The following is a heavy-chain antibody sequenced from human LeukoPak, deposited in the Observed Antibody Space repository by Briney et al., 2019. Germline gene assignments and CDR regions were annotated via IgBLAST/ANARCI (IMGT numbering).Heavy chain of an antibody. Sequence: GSLRLSCAASGFTFSSYGMHWVRQAPGKGLEWVAFIRYDGSNKYYADSVKGRFTISRDNSKNTLYLQMNSLRAEDTAVYYCARSEYSGYDYGLDYWGQGTLVTVSS. CDR2: IRYDGSNK. V-gene: IGHV3-30*02. D-gene: IGHD5-12*01. CDR3: ARSEYSGYDYGLDY. CDR1: GFTFSSYG. J-gene: IGHJ4*02.